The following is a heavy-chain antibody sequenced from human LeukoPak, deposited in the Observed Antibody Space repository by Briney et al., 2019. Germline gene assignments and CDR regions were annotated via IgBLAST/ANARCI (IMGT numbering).Heavy chain of an antibody. Sequence: GESLKISCKGSGYSFTSYWIGWVRQMPGKGLEWMGIIYPGDSDTRYSPSFQGQVTISADKSISTAYLQWSSLKASDTAMYYCARRSSSWYNYYYYYYMDVWGKGTTVTVSS. CDR3: ARRSSSWYNYYYYYYMDV. D-gene: IGHD6-13*01. V-gene: IGHV5-51*01. J-gene: IGHJ6*03. CDR1: GYSFTSYW. CDR2: IYPGDSDT.